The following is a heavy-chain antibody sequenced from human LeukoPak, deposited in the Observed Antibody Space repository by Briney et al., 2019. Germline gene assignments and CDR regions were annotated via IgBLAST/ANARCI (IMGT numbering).Heavy chain of an antibody. CDR3: ARGPHREYSSSSFQLSMGYGRIDY. V-gene: IGHV4-61*01. CDR1: GGSVSSGSYY. J-gene: IGHJ4*02. D-gene: IGHD6-6*01. CDR2: IYYSGST. Sequence: SETLSLTCTVPGGSVSSGSYYWSWIRQPPGKGLEWIGYIYYSGSTNYNPSLKSRVTISVDTSKNQFSLKLSSVTAADTAVYYCARGPHREYSSSSFQLSMGYGRIDYWGQGTLVTVSS.